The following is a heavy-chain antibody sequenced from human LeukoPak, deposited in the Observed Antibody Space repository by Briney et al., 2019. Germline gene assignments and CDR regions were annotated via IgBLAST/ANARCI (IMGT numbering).Heavy chain of an antibody. CDR3: ARVTRQWELPDY. V-gene: IGHV3-53*01. Sequence: PGGSLRLSCAASGFTVSTNYMSWVRQAPGKGLEWVSLIYSDGSTYYSDSVKGRFTISRDNSKNTLYLQMHSLRPEDTAVYYCARVTRQWELPDYWGQGTLVTVSS. J-gene: IGHJ4*02. CDR2: IYSDGST. D-gene: IGHD1-26*01. CDR1: GFTVSTNY.